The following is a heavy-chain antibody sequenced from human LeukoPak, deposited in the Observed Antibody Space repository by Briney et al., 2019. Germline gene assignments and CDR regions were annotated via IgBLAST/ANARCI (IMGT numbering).Heavy chain of an antibody. CDR3: AKSNGYGLDI. CDR2: IFYSGST. V-gene: IGHV4-39*07. CDR1: SGSISTSNYY. D-gene: IGHD3-22*01. Sequence: NSSETLPLTCTVSSGSISTSNYYWGWVRQPPGKALEWIGNIFYSGSTYYSPSLKSRVTISLDTSRNQFSLKLNSVTAADTAVYYCAKSNGYGLDIWGQGTMVTVSS. J-gene: IGHJ3*02.